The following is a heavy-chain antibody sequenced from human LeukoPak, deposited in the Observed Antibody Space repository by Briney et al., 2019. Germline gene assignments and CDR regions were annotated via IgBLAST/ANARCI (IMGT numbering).Heavy chain of an antibody. V-gene: IGHV1-18*04. CDR2: ISAYNGNT. Sequence: GASVKVSCKASGYILSSYYMHWVRQAPGQGLEWMGWISAYNGNTNYAQKLQGRVTMTTDTSTSTAYMELRSLRSDDTAVYYCADGLGYWGQGTLVTVSS. D-gene: IGHD4-17*01. J-gene: IGHJ4*02. CDR3: ADGLGY. CDR1: GYILSSYY.